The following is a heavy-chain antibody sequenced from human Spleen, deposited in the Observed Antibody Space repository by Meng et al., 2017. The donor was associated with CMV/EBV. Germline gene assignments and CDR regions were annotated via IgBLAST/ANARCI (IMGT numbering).Heavy chain of an antibody. Sequence: ASVKVSCKASGYTFTGYNIHWVRQAPGQGLEWMGWINPNSGGTKYAQKFQGRVTMTGDTSISTAYMELSRLRSDDAAVYYCARAFDTSGYSPMGSWGQGTLVTVSS. CDR1: GYTFTGYN. J-gene: IGHJ5*02. CDR2: INPNSGGT. CDR3: ARAFDTSGYSPMGS. D-gene: IGHD3-22*01. V-gene: IGHV1-2*02.